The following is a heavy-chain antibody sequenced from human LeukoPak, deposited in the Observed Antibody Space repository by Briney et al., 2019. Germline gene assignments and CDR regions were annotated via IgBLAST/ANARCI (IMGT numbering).Heavy chain of an antibody. D-gene: IGHD3-3*01. V-gene: IGHV3-23*01. J-gene: IGHJ4*02. Sequence: GGSLRLSCAASGFTFSSYAMSWVRQAPGKGLEWVSAISGSGGSTYYADSVKGRFTISRDNSKNTLYLQMNSLRAEDTAVYYCAKDYAIFGVVIPFDYWGQGTLVTVSS. CDR3: AKDYAIFGVVIPFDY. CDR2: ISGSGGST. CDR1: GFTFSSYA.